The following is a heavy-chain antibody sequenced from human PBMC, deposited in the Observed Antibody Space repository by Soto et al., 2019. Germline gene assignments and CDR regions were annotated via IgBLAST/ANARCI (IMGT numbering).Heavy chain of an antibody. CDR3: AKGLQQDYVLLLNH. D-gene: IGHD3-10*01. V-gene: IGHV3-30*18. J-gene: IGHJ5*02. CDR1: GFTLNSFV. Sequence: QVQLVESGGGVVQPGRSLRLSCGASGFTLNSFVIHWVRQGPEKGMDWMAGISYDDSSRHYADSVQGRFFVSRANSNNTVFLQMSNLRTEDTAVYYFAKGLQQDYVLLLNHWGQGTLVTVSS. CDR2: ISYDDSSR.